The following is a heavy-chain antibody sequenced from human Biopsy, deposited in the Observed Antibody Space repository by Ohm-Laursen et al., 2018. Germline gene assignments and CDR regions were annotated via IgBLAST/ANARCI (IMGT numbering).Heavy chain of an antibody. CDR3: AKCMTGGSNYYFHH. CDR2: ISSDGSSQ. V-gene: IGHV3-30*18. D-gene: IGHD2-8*01. Sequence: SLRLSCSASGFTFSNYAIHWVRQAPVRGLEWVALISSDGSSQYYADSVKGRFTISRDSSKNTLYLQMNSLRGEDTAVYYCAKCMTGGSNYYFHHCGQGTLVTVSS. CDR1: GFTFSNYA. J-gene: IGHJ4*02.